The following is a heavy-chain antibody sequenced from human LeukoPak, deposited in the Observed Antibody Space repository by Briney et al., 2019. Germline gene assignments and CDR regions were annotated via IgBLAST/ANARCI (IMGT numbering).Heavy chain of an antibody. CDR3: ARRWGTYDILTGYYRDQDAFDI. Sequence: GESLNISCKGSGYSFTSYGIGWVRQIPGKGLEWMGIIYPDDSDTTYSPSFQNQVTISADKSIGTAYLHWSSLKASDTAMYYCARRWGTYDILTGYYRDQDAFDIWGQGTMVTVSS. CDR1: GYSFTSYG. CDR2: IYPDDSDT. J-gene: IGHJ3*02. V-gene: IGHV5-51*01. D-gene: IGHD3-9*01.